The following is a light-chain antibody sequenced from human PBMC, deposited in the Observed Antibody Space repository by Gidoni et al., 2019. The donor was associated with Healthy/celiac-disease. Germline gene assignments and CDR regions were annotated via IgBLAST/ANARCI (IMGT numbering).Light chain of an antibody. J-gene: IGKJ2*04. V-gene: IGKV3-20*01. CDR1: QSVSSSY. Sequence: VLTPSPGTLSLSPGESATLSCRASQSVSSSYLAWYQQKPGQAPRLLIYGASSMDTGIPDRFSGSGSGTDFTLTISRLEPEDFAVYYCQQYGSSPMCSFGQGTKLEIK. CDR2: GAS. CDR3: QQYGSSPMCS.